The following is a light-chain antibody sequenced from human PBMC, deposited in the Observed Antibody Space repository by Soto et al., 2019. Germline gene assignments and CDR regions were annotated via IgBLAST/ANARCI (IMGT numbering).Light chain of an antibody. CDR2: RDS. Sequence: SYELTQPLSVSVALGQTARITCGGNNIGSKNVHWYQQKPGQAPVLVIYRDSNRPSGIPERFSGSNSGNTATLTISRAQAGDEADYYCQVWDSSEVFGTGTKLTVL. CDR1: NIGSKN. CDR3: QVWDSSEV. J-gene: IGLJ1*01. V-gene: IGLV3-9*01.